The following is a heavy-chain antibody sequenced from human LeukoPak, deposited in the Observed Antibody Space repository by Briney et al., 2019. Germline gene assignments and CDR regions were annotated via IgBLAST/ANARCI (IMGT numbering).Heavy chain of an antibody. CDR1: GFTFSRYE. V-gene: IGHV3-48*03. CDR2: ISSSGTIK. Sequence: GGSLRLSCAASGFTFSRYEMNWVRQAPGKGLEWVSYISSSGTIKYYADSVKGRFTISRYNAKNSLYLQMDSLRAEDTAVYYCARDPSNRDWYFDLWGRGTLTVSS. J-gene: IGHJ2*01. CDR3: ARDPSNRDWYFDL. D-gene: IGHD2/OR15-2a*01.